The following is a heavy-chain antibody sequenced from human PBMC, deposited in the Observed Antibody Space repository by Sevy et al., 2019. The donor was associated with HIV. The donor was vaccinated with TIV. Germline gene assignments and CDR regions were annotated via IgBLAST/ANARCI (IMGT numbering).Heavy chain of an antibody. V-gene: IGHV4-59*01. D-gene: IGHD1-7*01. CDR1: GDSISGYY. CDR2: FYYNGRT. J-gene: IGHJ6*02. Sequence: SETLSLTCTVSGDSISGYYWSWIRQPPGKGLEWIGYFYYNGRTNYSPSLKSRVTISVDTSKNQSFLKLSSVTAADTAVYYCARTTPELYCGVDVWGQGTTVTVSS. CDR3: ARTTPELYCGVDV.